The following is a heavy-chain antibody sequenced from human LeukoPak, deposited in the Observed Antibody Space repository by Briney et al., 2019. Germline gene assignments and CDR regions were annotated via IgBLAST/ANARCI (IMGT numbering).Heavy chain of an antibody. Sequence: ASVKVSCKASGYTFTNYYMHWVRQAPGQGLEWMGIINPSGGSTGYAQKFQGRFTMTRDTSTTTVYMGLSSLRSEDTAVYYCARDREEGYNSYYFDYWGQGTLVTVSS. CDR1: GYTFTNYY. CDR3: ARDREEGYNSYYFDY. V-gene: IGHV1-46*01. CDR2: INPSGGST. J-gene: IGHJ4*02. D-gene: IGHD5-24*01.